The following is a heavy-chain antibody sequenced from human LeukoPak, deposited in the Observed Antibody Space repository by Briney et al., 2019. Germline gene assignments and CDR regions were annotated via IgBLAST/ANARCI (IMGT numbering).Heavy chain of an antibody. CDR2: IWHDGTYI. D-gene: IGHD6-13*01. J-gene: IGHJ3*02. CDR1: GFTFTHYW. V-gene: IGHV3-33*08. CDR3: AREGPTTAVGSGAPDI. Sequence: QPGRSLRLSCAASGFTFTHYWMCWVRQAPGKGLEWVAVIWHDGTYISYGDSVRGRFTISRDNSKNTLYLQMNSLRAEDTAVYYCAREGPTTAVGSGAPDIWGLGTMVTVSS.